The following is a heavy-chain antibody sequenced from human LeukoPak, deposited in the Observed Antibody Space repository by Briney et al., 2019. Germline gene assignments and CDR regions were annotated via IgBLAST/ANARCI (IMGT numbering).Heavy chain of an antibody. J-gene: IGHJ5*02. D-gene: IGHD1-7*01. CDR2: ISSNGGST. V-gene: IGHV3-64*01. Sequence: GGSLRLSCAASGFTLSSYAMHWVRQAPGKGLEYVSAISSNGGSTYYANSVKGRFTISRDNSKNTLYLQMGSLRAEDMAVYYCARARGITGTTWWFDPWGQGTLVTVSS. CDR1: GFTLSSYA. CDR3: ARARGITGTTWWFDP.